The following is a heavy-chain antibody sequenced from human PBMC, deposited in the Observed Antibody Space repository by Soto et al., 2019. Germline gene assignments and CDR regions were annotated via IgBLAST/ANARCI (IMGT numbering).Heavy chain of an antibody. J-gene: IGHJ5*02. D-gene: IGHD6-6*01. CDR3: AREESVAAINWFEP. CDR1: GFTFSNYA. CDR2: ILYDGSVQ. V-gene: IGHV3-30-3*01. Sequence: PVGSLRLSCAVSGFTFSNYAVNWFRQAPGKGLEWVAVILYDGSVQHYADSVKGRFTVSRDNSKNTVYLQMNSLTPEDTDTYYCAREESVAAINWFEPWGQGNLVSVSS.